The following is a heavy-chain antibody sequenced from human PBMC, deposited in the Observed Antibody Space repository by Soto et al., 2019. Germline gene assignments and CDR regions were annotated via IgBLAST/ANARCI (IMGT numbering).Heavy chain of an antibody. V-gene: IGHV3-23*01. CDR2: ISSSGDKR. D-gene: IGHD1-26*01. Sequence: GGSLRLSCVASGFTFSSYAMSWVRQAPGKGLEWVSDISSSGDKRYYADSVKGRFTISRDNSKNTLYLQMNSLRAEDTAVYYCAKLPDSGSYYYFDYWGQGTLVTVSS. CDR1: GFTFSSYA. J-gene: IGHJ4*02. CDR3: AKLPDSGSYYYFDY.